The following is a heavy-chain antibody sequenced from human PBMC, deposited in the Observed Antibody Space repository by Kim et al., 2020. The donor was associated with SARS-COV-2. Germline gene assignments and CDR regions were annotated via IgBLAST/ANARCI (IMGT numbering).Heavy chain of an antibody. D-gene: IGHD2-2*01. J-gene: IGHJ4*02. Sequence: GGSLRLSCTASGFTFSSYWMSWVRQAPGKVLEWVANINQDASAKFYVGSVKGRFTVSRDNADNSLSLQMDSLRSDDSAIYFCVRVDSHSTGYFDCWGQGALVTVSS. V-gene: IGHV3-7*03. CDR1: GFTFSSYW. CDR2: INQDASAK. CDR3: VRVDSHSTGYFDC.